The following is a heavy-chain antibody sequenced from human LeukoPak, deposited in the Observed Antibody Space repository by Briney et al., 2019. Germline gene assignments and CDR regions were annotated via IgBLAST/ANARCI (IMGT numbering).Heavy chain of an antibody. J-gene: IGHJ3*02. Sequence: SVKVSCKASGGTFSSYAISWVRQAPGQGLEWMGRIIPIFGTANYAQKFQGRVTITTDESTSTAYMELSSLRSEDTAVYYCARVSGGYSGAFDIWGQGTMVTVSS. CDR3: ARVSGGYSGAFDI. D-gene: IGHD1-26*01. CDR1: GGTFSSYA. V-gene: IGHV1-69*05. CDR2: IIPIFGTA.